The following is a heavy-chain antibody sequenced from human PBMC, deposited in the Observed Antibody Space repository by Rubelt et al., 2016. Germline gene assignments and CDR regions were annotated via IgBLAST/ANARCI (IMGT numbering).Heavy chain of an antibody. V-gene: IGHV1-18*01. Sequence: QVQLVQSGAEVKKPGASVKVSCKASGYTFTTYGISWVRQAPGQGLEWMGWISAYNGDTHYAQKIQGRVTMTIDTSTSTAYMDLRSLRSDDTAVYYCTTTSLDWTRSNCYKDWGQGTLVTVSS. J-gene: IGHJ4*02. CDR3: TTTSLDWTRSNCYKD. CDR1: GYTFTTYG. CDR2: ISAYNGDT. D-gene: IGHD2-2*02.